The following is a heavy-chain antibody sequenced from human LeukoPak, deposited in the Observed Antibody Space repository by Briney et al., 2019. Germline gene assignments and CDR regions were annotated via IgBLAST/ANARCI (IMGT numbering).Heavy chain of an antibody. D-gene: IGHD6-13*01. Sequence: GGSLRLSCAASGFAFSSYAMNWVRQAPGKGLEWVSTISGSGGSTYYADSVKGRFTISRDNAENSLYLQMNSLRADDTAVYYCARGQKLASWGQGTLVTVSS. CDR2: ISGSGGST. CDR3: ARGQKLAS. V-gene: IGHV3-23*01. J-gene: IGHJ5*02. CDR1: GFAFSSYA.